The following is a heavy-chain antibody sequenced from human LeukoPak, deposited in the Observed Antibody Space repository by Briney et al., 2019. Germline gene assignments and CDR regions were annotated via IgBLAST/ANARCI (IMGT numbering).Heavy chain of an antibody. CDR2: ISSSSSTT. J-gene: IGHJ4*02. CDR3: ARGDNWNYYPLGDY. CDR1: GVTFSSYS. V-gene: IGHV3-48*01. D-gene: IGHD1-7*01. Sequence: GGSLRLSCASSGVTFSSYSMIWVRQAPGKGLEWVPYISSSSSTTYYADSVKGRFTISRDNSKNTLYLQMNSLRAEDTAVYYCARGDNWNYYPLGDYWGQRTLVTVSS.